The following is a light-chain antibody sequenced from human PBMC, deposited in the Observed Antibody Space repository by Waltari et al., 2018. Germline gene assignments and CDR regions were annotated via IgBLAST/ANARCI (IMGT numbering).Light chain of an antibody. V-gene: IGKV1-5*03. J-gene: IGKJ3*01. CDR2: KAS. CDR3: QQYNSYSPRA. Sequence: DIQMTQSPSTLSASVGARVTITCRASQSISSWLAWYPQKPGKAPKLLIYKASSLESGVPSRFSGSGSGTEFTLTISSLQPDDFATYYCQQYNSYSPRAFGPGTKVDIK. CDR1: QSISSW.